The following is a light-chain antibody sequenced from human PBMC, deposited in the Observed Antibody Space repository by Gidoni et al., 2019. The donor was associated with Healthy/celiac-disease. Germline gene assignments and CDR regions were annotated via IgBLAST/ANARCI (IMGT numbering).Light chain of an antibody. CDR2: DAS. V-gene: IGKV3-11*01. J-gene: IGKJ4*01. Sequence: ELVLTHSPATLSLSPGEIATLPCSASQSVSTDLAWYQQQPCQAPRLLIYDASSGSGTDFTLTISSLEPEDFAVYYCQQRSNWPPLTVGGGTKVEIK. CDR3: QQRSNWPPLT. CDR1: QSVSTD.